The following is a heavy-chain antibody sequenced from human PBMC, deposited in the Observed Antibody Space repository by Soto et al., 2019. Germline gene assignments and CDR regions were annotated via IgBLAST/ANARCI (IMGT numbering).Heavy chain of an antibody. CDR3: AKDGVSPTEITFGGVIVPTI. Sequence: GGSLRLSCAASGFTFSSYAMSWVRQAPGKGLEWVSAISGSGGSTYYADSVKGRFTISRDNSKNTLYLQMNSLRAEDTTVYYCAKDGVSPTEITFGGVIVPTIWGQGPMVTVPS. V-gene: IGHV3-23*01. J-gene: IGHJ3*02. D-gene: IGHD3-16*02. CDR1: GFTFSSYA. CDR2: ISGSGGST.